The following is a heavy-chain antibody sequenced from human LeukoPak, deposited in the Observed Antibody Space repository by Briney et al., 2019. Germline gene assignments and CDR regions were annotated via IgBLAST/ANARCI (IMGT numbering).Heavy chain of an antibody. CDR2: TYHNGSS. CDR1: GGSFSAYS. D-gene: IGHD3-16*02. CDR3: ARGRHDYVWGSYRYRSAFDI. J-gene: IGHJ3*02. V-gene: IGHV4-34*01. Sequence: SETLSLTCAVYGGSFSAYSWNWIRQSPGKGLEWIGETYHNGSSYYNPSLKSRVTISVDTSKNQFSLKLSSVTAADTAVYYCARGRHDYVWGSYRYRSAFDIWGQGTMVTVSS.